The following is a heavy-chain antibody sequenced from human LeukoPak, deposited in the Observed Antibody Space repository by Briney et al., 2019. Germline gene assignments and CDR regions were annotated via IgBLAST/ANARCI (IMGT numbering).Heavy chain of an antibody. Sequence: PGGSLRLSCVASGFTFGSFALHWVRQAPGKGLEWVAFISYDGSNKYYADSVKGRFTISRDNSKNTLFLQMNSLRPEDTAVYYCASHYCGGDCYSLRSFDYWGQGTLVTVSS. CDR2: ISYDGSNK. V-gene: IGHV3-30*04. CDR1: GFTFGSFA. D-gene: IGHD2-21*02. J-gene: IGHJ4*02. CDR3: ASHYCGGDCYSLRSFDY.